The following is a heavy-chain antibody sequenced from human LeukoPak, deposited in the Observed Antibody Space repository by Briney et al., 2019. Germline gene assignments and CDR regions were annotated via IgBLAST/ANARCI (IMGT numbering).Heavy chain of an antibody. D-gene: IGHD6-13*01. CDR1: GYTFTGYY. V-gene: IGHV1-2*02. J-gene: IGHJ3*02. Sequence: ASVKVSCKASGYTFTGYYMHWVRQAPGQGLEWMGWINPNSGGTNYAQKFQGRVTMTRDTSISTAYMELSRLRSDDTAVYYCARDRLAAAGDAFDIWGQGTMVTVSS. CDR3: ARDRLAAAGDAFDI. CDR2: INPNSGGT.